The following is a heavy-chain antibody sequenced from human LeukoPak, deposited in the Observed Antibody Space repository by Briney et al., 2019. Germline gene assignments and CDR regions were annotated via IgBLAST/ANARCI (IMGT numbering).Heavy chain of an antibody. Sequence: ASVKVSCKASGYTFTSDDINWVRQATGQGLEWMGWMNPNSGNTGYAQKFQGRVTMTRNTSISTAYMELSSLRSEDTAVYYCASDYDILTTNAFDIWGQGTMVTVSS. V-gene: IGHV1-8*01. CDR3: ASDYDILTTNAFDI. J-gene: IGHJ3*02. CDR1: GYTFTSDD. D-gene: IGHD3-9*01. CDR2: MNPNSGNT.